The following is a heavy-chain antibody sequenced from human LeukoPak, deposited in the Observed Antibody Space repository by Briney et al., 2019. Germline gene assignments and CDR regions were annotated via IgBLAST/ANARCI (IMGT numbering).Heavy chain of an antibody. Sequence: ASVKVSCKASGGTFSSYAISWVRQAPGQGLEWMGRIIPIFCTANYAQKFQGRVTITTDESTSTAYMELSSLRSEDTAVYYCARDGYSSGWIHWGQGTLVTVSS. J-gene: IGHJ4*02. V-gene: IGHV1-69*05. CDR1: GGTFSSYA. D-gene: IGHD6-19*01. CDR3: ARDGYSSGWIH. CDR2: IIPIFCTA.